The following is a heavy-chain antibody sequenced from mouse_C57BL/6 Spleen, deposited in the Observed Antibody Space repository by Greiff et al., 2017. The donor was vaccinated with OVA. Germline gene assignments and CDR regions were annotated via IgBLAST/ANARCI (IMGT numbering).Heavy chain of an antibody. CDR2: IDPENGDT. CDR3: SPLRPYAMDY. CDR1: GFNIKDDY. J-gene: IGHJ4*01. V-gene: IGHV14-4*01. Sequence: EVQLKQSGAELVRPGASVKLSCTASGFNIKDDYMHWVKQRPEQGLEWIGWIDPENGDTEYASKFQGKATITADTSSNTADLQLSSLTSEDTAVYYCSPLRPYAMDYWGQGTSVTVSS. D-gene: IGHD1-2*01.